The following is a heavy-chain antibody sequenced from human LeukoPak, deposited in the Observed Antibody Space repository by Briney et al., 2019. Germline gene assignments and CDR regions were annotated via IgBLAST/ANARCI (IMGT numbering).Heavy chain of an antibody. CDR3: ARAPYSSPPGY. J-gene: IGHJ4*02. CDR2: ISPRGGST. D-gene: IGHD6-13*01. CDR1: ASSFTVNS. V-gene: IGHV1-46*01. Sequence: ASVTLSRNFFASSFTVNSMRWERHGPGQGPEWKGVISPRGGSTIYAQKFKGRVTLTRDMSTSTVYMELSSLRSEDTAVYYCARAPYSSPPGYWGQGTLVTVSS.